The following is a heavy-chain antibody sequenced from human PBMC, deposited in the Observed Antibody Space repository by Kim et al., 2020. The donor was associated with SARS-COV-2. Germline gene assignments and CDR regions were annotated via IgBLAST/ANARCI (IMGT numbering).Heavy chain of an antibody. CDR3: ARSVYGSGSYAYHGMDL. J-gene: IGHJ6*02. D-gene: IGHD3-10*01. Sequence: LKSRLTISVDTSKNQFSLRLTSVTAADTAVYYCARSVYGSGSYAYHGMDLWGQGTTVTVSS. V-gene: IGHV4-39*01.